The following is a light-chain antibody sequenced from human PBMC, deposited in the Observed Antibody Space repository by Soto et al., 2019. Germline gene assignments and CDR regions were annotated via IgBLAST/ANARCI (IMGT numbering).Light chain of an antibody. CDR2: DAS. CDR1: QSIGTY. V-gene: IGKV3-11*01. CDR3: QQRRGWPS. J-gene: IGKJ2*01. Sequence: EVVLTQSPDTLSLSPGERATLSCWASQSIGTYLAWYQHKLGQAPRLLIYDASNRATGIPARFSGSGSGTDFTLTINSLEPEDFEVYYCQQRRGWPSFGQGTKLEIK.